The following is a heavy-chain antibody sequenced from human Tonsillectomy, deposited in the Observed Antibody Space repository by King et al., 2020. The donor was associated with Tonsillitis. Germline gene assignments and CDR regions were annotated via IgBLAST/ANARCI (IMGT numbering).Heavy chain of an antibody. CDR1: GFSFSSYT. CDR3: AKVASTVTTYYYYYMDV. J-gene: IGHJ6*03. V-gene: IGHV3-23*04. Sequence: VQLVESGGGLVQSGGSLRLSCEASGFSFSSYTLSCVRQAPGKGLEWVSAITYSGGATYYADSVKGRFTISRDNSKNTLFLQMDSLRAEDTAVYYCAKVASTVTTYYYYYMDVWGKGTTVTVSS. D-gene: IGHD4-17*01. CDR2: ITYSGGAT.